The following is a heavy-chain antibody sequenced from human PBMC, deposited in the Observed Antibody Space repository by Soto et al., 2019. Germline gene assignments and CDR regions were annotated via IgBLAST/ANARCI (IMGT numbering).Heavy chain of an antibody. V-gene: IGHV5-51*01. CDR3: ARLDCRDGGCYSNGYFDR. CDR2: IYAGDSDA. CDR1: GFTFANYW. Sequence: EVQLVQSGAEVKKPGESLKISCMGSGFTFANYWIGWARQMPGKGLECVGIIYAGDSDARYSPSFRGQVTISVDRSTTTPHLQCSSLKASDSAMYYCARLDCRDGGCYSNGYFDRCGQGTLVTVSS. D-gene: IGHD2-15*01. J-gene: IGHJ5*02.